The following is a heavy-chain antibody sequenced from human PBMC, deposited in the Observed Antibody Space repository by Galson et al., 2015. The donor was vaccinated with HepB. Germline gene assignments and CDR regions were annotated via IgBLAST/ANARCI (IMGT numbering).Heavy chain of an antibody. J-gene: IGHJ4*02. V-gene: IGHV3-7*01. D-gene: IGHD3-16*01. CDR3: YVGHYFNA. CDR1: GITFTNFW. Sequence: SLRLSCAASGITFTNFWLTWVRQAPGKGLEWVASIKKAGTQRNYVDSVKGRFTISRDSAKQSLYLQMDGLRAEDTAIYYCYVGHYFNAWGQGTLVTVSS. CDR2: IKKAGTQR.